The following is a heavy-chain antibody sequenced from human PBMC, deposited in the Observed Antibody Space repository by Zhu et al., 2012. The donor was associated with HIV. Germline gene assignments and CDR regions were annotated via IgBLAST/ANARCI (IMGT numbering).Heavy chain of an antibody. CDR1: GFTFSSYA. D-gene: IGHD4-17*01. J-gene: IGHJ4*02. CDR3: AKGKITVTTRLYFDY. CDR2: ISGSGGST. Sequence: EVQLLESGGGLVQPGGSLRLSCAASGFTFSSYAMSWVRQAPGKGLEWVSAISGSGGSTYYADSVKGRFTISRDNSKNTLYLQMNSLRAEDTAVYYCAKGKITVTTRLYFDYWAREPWSLSPQ. V-gene: IGHV3-23*01.